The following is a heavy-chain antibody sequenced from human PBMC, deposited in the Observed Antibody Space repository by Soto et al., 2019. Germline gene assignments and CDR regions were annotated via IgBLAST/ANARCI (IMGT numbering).Heavy chain of an antibody. V-gene: IGHV3-74*01. Sequence: EVQLVESGGGSVQPGGSLRLSCEASGFTFSTYWMHWVRQAPGKGLIWVSHIDRDGSTTTYADSVRGRFTISRDNAKSALFLQMNSLRAEDTAIYYCASDYPGIGIEFWGQGTPVTVSS. J-gene: IGHJ4*02. CDR2: IDRDGSTT. CDR3: ASDYPGIGIEF. CDR1: GFTFSTYW. D-gene: IGHD1-26*01.